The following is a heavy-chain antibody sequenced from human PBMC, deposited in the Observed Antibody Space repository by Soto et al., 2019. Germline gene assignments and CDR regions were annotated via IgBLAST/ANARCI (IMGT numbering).Heavy chain of an antibody. CDR3: ARGYSYDAPWFDP. CDR1: GGSISSLY. V-gene: IGHV4-59*11. CDR2: IYYSGST. J-gene: IGHJ5*02. D-gene: IGHD5-18*01. Sequence: PSQTLSLTCTVSGGSISSLYWSWIRQPPGKGLEWIGYIYYSGSTNYNPSLKSRVTISVDTSKNQFSLKLSSVTAADTAVYYCARGYSYDAPWFDPWGQGTLVTVSS.